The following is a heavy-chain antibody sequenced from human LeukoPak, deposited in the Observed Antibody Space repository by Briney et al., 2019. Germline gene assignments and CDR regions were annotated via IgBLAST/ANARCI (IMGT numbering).Heavy chain of an antibody. CDR2: ISGSGGST. CDR3: AKDALPSSGNYLLV. D-gene: IGHD1-26*01. J-gene: IGHJ4*02. V-gene: IGHV3-23*01. CDR1: GFTFSSYA. Sequence: QAGGSLRLSCAASGFTFSSYAMSWVRQAPGKGLEWVSAISGSGGSTYYADSVKGRFTISRDNSKNTLYLQMNSLRAEDTAVYYCAKDALPSSGNYLLVWGQGTLVTVSS.